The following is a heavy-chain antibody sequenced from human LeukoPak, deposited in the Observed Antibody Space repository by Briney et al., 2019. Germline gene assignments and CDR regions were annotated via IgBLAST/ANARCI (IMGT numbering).Heavy chain of an antibody. CDR2: IYYSGST. D-gene: IGHD6-19*01. CDR1: GGSISSYY. J-gene: IGHJ6*03. Sequence: SETLSLTCTVSGGSISSYYWSWIRQPPGKGLEWIGYIYYSGSTNYNPSLKSRVTISVDPSKNQFSLKLSSVTAADTAVYYCARDGGSVYGGYSSGWYVDYYYYMDVWGKGTTVTVSS. V-gene: IGHV4-59*01. CDR3: ARDGGSVYGGYSSGWYVDYYYYMDV.